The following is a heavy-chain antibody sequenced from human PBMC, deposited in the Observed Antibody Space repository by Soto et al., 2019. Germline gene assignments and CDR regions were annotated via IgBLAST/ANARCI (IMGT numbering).Heavy chain of an antibody. V-gene: IGHV3-66*01. CDR2: IYSGGST. CDR1: GFTVSSNY. J-gene: IGHJ6*02. D-gene: IGHD6-13*01. Sequence: GGSLRLSCAASGFTVSSNYMSWVRQAPGKGLEWVSVIYSGGSTYYADSVKGRFTISRDNSKNTLYLQMNSLRAEDTAVYYCARDLVAAAGYYYYGMDVWGQGTTVTVS. CDR3: ARDLVAAAGYYYYGMDV.